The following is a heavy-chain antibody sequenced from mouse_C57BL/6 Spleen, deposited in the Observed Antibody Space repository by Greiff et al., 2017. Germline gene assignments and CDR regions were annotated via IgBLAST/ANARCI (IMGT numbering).Heavy chain of an antibody. V-gene: IGHV5-9*01. D-gene: IGHD2-4*01. CDR3: ARRDYDALYYFDY. CDR1: GFTFSSYT. J-gene: IGHJ2*01. CDR2: ISGGGGNT. Sequence: VESGGGLVKPGGSLKLSCAASGFTFSSYTMSWVRQTPEKRLEWVATISGGGGNTYYPDSVKGRFTISRDNAKTTLYLQMSSLRSEDTALYYCARRDYDALYYFDYWGQGTTLTVSS.